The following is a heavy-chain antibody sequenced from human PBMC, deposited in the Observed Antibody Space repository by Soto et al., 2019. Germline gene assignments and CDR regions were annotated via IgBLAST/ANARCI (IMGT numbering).Heavy chain of an antibody. D-gene: IGHD5-12*01. CDR2: IYYSGST. V-gene: IGHV4-39*01. CDR3: ARHCSDRVGAITWGYYFDY. J-gene: IGHJ4*02. Sequence: SETLRLTCTVSGGSVSSSSGYWGWIRQPPGKGLEWIGSIYYSGSTYYNPSLKSRVTISVDTSKNQFSLKLSSVTAADTAVYYCARHCSDRVGAITWGYYFDYWGQGTLVTVYS. CDR1: GGSVSSSSGY.